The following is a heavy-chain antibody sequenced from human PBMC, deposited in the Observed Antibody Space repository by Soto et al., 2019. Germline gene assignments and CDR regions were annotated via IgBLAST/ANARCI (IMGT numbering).Heavy chain of an antibody. J-gene: IGHJ4*02. Sequence: GGSLRLSCAASGFTFSSYGMHWVRQAPGKGLEWVAVISYDGSNKYYADSVKGRFTISRDNSKNTLYLQMNSLRAEDTAVYYCPKAAYYDSSGSCTYWGQGTLVTVSA. CDR1: GFTFSSYG. V-gene: IGHV3-30*18. CDR2: ISYDGSNK. D-gene: IGHD3-22*01. CDR3: PKAAYYDSSGSCTY.